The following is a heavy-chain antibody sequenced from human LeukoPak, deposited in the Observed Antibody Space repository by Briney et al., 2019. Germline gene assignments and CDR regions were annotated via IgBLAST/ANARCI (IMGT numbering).Heavy chain of an antibody. CDR1: GYTFTGYY. Sequence: ASVKVSCKASGYTFTGYYMHWVRQAPGQGLEWMGWINPKSGGTNYAQRFQGRVTMTRDTSISPAYMELSRLRSDDAAVYYCVRGGYNYGVDYWGQGTLVTVSS. D-gene: IGHD5-18*01. CDR2: INPKSGGT. CDR3: VRGGYNYGVDY. V-gene: IGHV1-2*02. J-gene: IGHJ4*02.